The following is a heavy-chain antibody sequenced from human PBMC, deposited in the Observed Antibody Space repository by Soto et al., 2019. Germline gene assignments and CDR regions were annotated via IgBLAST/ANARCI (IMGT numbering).Heavy chain of an antibody. V-gene: IGHV1-58*01. CDR2: IVVGSGYT. CDR1: GFSFTRHS. J-gene: IGHJ6*02. Sequence: VASVKVSCMASGFSFTRHSVLRVRLAPRQRLEWSGWIVVGSGYTNYAQKFQERVTITSNLSTSTAYMELSSLTSEDTAVYYCAAYXDILTGHTDEGEFAMDVWGQGTTVTVSS. CDR3: AAYXDILTGHTDEGEFAMDV. D-gene: IGHD3-9*01.